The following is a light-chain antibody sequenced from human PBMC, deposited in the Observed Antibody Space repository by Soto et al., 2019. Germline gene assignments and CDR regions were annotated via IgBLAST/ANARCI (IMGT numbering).Light chain of an antibody. CDR1: SSDVGGYDY. CDR3: RSYTSSSPKV. V-gene: IGLV2-14*01. CDR2: GVS. J-gene: IGLJ2*01. Sequence: QSVLTQPASVSGSPGQSIPISCTGTSSDVGGYDYVSWYKQYPGKAPKVMIYGVSNRPSGVSDRFSGSKSGNTASLTISGLQAEDEADYYCRSYTSSSPKVFGGGTKLTVL.